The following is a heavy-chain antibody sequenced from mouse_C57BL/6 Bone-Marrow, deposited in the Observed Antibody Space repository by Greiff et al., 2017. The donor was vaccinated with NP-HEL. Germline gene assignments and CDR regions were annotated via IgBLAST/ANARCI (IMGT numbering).Heavy chain of an antibody. CDR2: ISSGGSYT. J-gene: IGHJ1*03. Sequence: EVNVVESGGDLVKPGGSLKLSCAASGFTFSSYGMSWVRQTPDKRLEWVATISSGGSYTYYPDSVKGRFTISRDNAKNTLYLQMSSLKSEDTAMYYCASPRYFDVWGTGTTVTVSS. CDR3: ASPRYFDV. V-gene: IGHV5-6*01. CDR1: GFTFSSYG.